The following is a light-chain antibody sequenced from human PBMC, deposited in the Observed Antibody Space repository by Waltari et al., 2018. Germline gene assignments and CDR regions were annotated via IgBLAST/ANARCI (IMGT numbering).Light chain of an antibody. J-gene: IGLJ3*02. CDR2: DTN. CDR3: VLSMGSGIWV. V-gene: IGLV8-61*01. Sequence: QTVVTQEPSLSVSPGGTVTLTCGLSSGSVSTTYYPSWYQRAPGQAPRTLNFDTNTRSSGVPDRFSGSILDNKAALTITGAQADDESDYYCVLSMGSGIWVFGGGTKLTGL. CDR1: SGSVSTTYY.